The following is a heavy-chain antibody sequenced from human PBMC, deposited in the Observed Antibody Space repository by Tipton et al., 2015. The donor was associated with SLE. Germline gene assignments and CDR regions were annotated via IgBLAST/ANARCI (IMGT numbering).Heavy chain of an antibody. CDR2: IFYSGSS. CDR1: GVSINIFS. CDR3: ARNSPTFRSGIVDTFDI. Sequence: TLSLTCTVSGVSINIFSWSWIRQPPGKGLEWIGYIFYSGSSNYNPSLKSRVTMSVDSSKNQVSLRLTSLTPADTAVYYCARNSPTFRSGIVDTFDIWGQGTMVTVSS. D-gene: IGHD2/OR15-2a*01. J-gene: IGHJ3*02. V-gene: IGHV4-59*01.